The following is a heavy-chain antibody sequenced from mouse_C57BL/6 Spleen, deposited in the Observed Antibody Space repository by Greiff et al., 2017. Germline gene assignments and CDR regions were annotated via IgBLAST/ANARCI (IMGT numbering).Heavy chain of an antibody. D-gene: IGHD1-1*02. CDR2: IDPSDSET. J-gene: IGHJ1*03. CDR1: GYTFTSYW. CDR3: ARPGGSYWYVDV. V-gene: IGHV1-52*01. Sequence: QVQLQQPGAELVRPGSSVKLSCKASGYTFTSYWMHWVKQRPIQGLEWIGNIDPSDSETHYNQKFKDKATLTVDKSSSTAYMQLSSLTSEDSAVYYCARPGGSYWYVDVWGTGTTVTVSS.